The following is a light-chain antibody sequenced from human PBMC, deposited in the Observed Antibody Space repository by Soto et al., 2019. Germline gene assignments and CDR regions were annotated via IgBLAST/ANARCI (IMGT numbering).Light chain of an antibody. CDR1: ISNIGAND. V-gene: IGLV1-51*01. J-gene: IGLJ2*01. Sequence: QSVLTQPPSVSAAPGQKVTISCSGSISNIGANDAAWYQYFPGTAPKLLIYDNKKRPSGIPDRFSGSKSGTSATLGITALQTGDEADYYCGSWDSDLMAVVFGGGTKVTVL. CDR2: DNK. CDR3: GSWDSDLMAVV.